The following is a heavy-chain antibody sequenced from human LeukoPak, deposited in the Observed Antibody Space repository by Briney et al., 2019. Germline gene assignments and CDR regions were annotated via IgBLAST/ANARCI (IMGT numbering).Heavy chain of an antibody. CDR1: GGSISSNSYY. Sequence: SETLSLTCAVSGGSISSNSYYWGWIRQPPGKGLEWIGSIYYSGSTYYNPSLKSRVTISVDTSKNQFSLKLSSVTAADTAVYYCARTNDYDSSGYYSWDYYYYMDVWGKGTTVTVSS. V-gene: IGHV4-39*01. D-gene: IGHD3-22*01. J-gene: IGHJ6*03. CDR2: IYYSGST. CDR3: ARTNDYDSSGYYSWDYYYYMDV.